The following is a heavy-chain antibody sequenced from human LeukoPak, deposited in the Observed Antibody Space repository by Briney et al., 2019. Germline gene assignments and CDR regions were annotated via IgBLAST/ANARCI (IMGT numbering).Heavy chain of an antibody. D-gene: IGHD3-10*01. CDR3: ARGYGSGSTLFDP. CDR1: GGSISSGGYY. V-gene: IGHV4-31*03. CDR2: IYYSGST. J-gene: IGHJ5*02. Sequence: PSETLSLTCTVSGGSISSGGYYWSWIRQHPGKGLEWIGYIYYSGSTYYNPSLKSRVTISVDTSKNQFSLKLSSVTAADTAVYYCARGYGSGSTLFDPWGQGTLVTVSS.